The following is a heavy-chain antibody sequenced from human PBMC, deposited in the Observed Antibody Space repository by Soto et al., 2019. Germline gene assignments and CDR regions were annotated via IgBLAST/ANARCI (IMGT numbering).Heavy chain of an antibody. J-gene: IGHJ5*02. Sequence: QVQLQQWGAGLLKPSETLSLTCAVYGGSFSGYYWSWIRQPPGKGLEWIGEINHSGSNNYNPSLKRRVTISVDTSKNQFSLKLSSVTAADTAVYYCAIDSSSFFNWFDPWGQGTLVTVSS. CDR3: AIDSSSFFNWFDP. V-gene: IGHV4-34*01. CDR1: GGSFSGYY. CDR2: INHSGSN. D-gene: IGHD6-13*01.